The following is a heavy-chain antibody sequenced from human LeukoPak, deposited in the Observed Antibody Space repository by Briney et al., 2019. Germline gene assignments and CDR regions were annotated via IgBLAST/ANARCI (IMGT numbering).Heavy chain of an antibody. CDR2: IIPIFGTA. V-gene: IGHV1-69*13. Sequence: ASVTVSCTASGGTFSSYAISWVRQAPGQGLEWMGGIIPIFGTANYAQKFQGRVTITADESTSTAYMELSSLRSEDTAVYYCARDLGNHYYDSSGYYLFHWGQGTLVTVSS. CDR3: ARDLGNHYYDSSGYYLFH. J-gene: IGHJ4*02. D-gene: IGHD3-22*01. CDR1: GGTFSSYA.